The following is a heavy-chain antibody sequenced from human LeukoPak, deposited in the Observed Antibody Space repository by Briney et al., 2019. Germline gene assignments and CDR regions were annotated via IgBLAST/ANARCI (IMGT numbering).Heavy chain of an antibody. V-gene: IGHV3-7*01. J-gene: IGHJ4*02. CDR3: ARRALTMARGARPYYFDY. CDR2: IKQDGSEQ. D-gene: IGHD3-10*01. Sequence: GGSLRLSCAASGFTFSSYWMSWVRQAPGKRLEWVANIKQDGSEQYYVDSVKGRFTISRDNAKNSLCLQMNSLRAEHTAVYYCARRALTMARGARPYYFDYWGQGTLVTVSS. CDR1: GFTFSSYW.